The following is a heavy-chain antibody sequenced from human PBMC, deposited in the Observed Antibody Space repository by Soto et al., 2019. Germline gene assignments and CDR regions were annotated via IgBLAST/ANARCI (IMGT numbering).Heavy chain of an antibody. CDR3: ARSFRLGGTTAPAYYFDY. D-gene: IGHD1-7*01. Sequence: PSETLSLTCTVSGGSISSGGYYWSWIRQHPGKGLEWIGYIYYSGSTYYNPSLKSRVTISVDTSKNQFSLKLSSVTAADTAVYYCARSFRLGGTTAPAYYFDYWGQGTLVTVSS. J-gene: IGHJ4*02. V-gene: IGHV4-31*03. CDR1: GGSISSGGYY. CDR2: IYYSGST.